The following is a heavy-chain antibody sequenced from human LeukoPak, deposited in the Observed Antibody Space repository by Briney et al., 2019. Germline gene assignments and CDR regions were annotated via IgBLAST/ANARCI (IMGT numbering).Heavy chain of an antibody. J-gene: IGHJ4*02. V-gene: IGHV1-24*01. CDR1: GYTLTESS. CDR3: ATAGFHYYGSGSYFPE. CDR2: FDPEDGET. D-gene: IGHD3-10*01. Sequence: ASVKVSCKVSGYTLTESSMHWVRQAPGKGLEWMGGFDPEDGETIYAQKFQGRVTMTEDTSTDTAYMELSSLRSEDTAVYYCATAGFHYYGSGSYFPEWGQGTLVTVSS.